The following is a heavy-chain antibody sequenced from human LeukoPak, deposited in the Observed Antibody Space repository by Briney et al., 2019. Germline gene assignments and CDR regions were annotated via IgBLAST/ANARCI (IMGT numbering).Heavy chain of an antibody. J-gene: IGHJ4*02. CDR2: ISGSDGST. D-gene: IGHD5-12*01. V-gene: IGHV3-23*01. CDR3: AKDCGYDSSWGHRAHTLDY. CDR1: GFTFSSYG. Sequence: GGSLRLSCAASGFTFSSYGMSWVRQAPGKGLEWVSAISGSDGSTYYSDSVKGRFTISRDNSKNTLYLQMNSLRAEDTAVYYCAKDCGYDSSWGHRAHTLDYWAQGTLVTVS.